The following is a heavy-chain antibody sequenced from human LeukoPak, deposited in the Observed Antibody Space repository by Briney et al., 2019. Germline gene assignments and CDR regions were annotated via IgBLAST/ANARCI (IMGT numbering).Heavy chain of an antibody. D-gene: IGHD2-15*01. CDR1: GFIFSDYN. CDR2: IDSSSSTI. J-gene: IGHJ2*01. Sequence: GGSLRLSCEASGFIFSDYNMNWVRQAPGKGLEWLSFIDSSSSTIYYADSVKGRFTISRDNAKNSLYLQMNSLRAEDAAVYYCARGGGYCSGGSCYSDPYWYFDLWGRGTLVTVSS. CDR3: ARGGGYCSGGSCYSDPYWYFDL. V-gene: IGHV3-48*04.